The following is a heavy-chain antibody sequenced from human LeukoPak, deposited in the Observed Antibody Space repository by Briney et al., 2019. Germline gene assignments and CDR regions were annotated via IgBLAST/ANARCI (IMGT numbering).Heavy chain of an antibody. CDR2: ISSTGGTA. D-gene: IGHD2-15*01. CDR3: AKNGDRGAYCSGGSCYPYYYYNMDV. Sequence: GGSLRLSCAASGFTFSSYGMSWVRQAPGKGLEWVSAISSTGGTAYYADSVKGRFAISRDNSKNTLYLQMNSLRAEDTAIYYCAKNGDRGAYCSGGSCYPYYYYNMDVWGKGTTVTISS. CDR1: GFTFSSYG. J-gene: IGHJ6*03. V-gene: IGHV3-23*01.